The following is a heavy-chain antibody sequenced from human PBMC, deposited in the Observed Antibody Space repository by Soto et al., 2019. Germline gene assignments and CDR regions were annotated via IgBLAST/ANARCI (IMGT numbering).Heavy chain of an antibody. CDR2: IHYSGST. Sequence: PSETLSLTCTVSGGSISSYYWSWIRQPPGKGLERIGYIHYSGSTNYNPSLKSRVTISVDMSTSTAYMELSSLRSEDTAVYYCAADPRIAAAGTTGGYYYGMDVWGQGTTVTVSS. V-gene: IGHV4-59*12. CDR3: AADPRIAAAGTTGGYYYGMDV. J-gene: IGHJ6*02. D-gene: IGHD6-13*01. CDR1: GGSISSYY.